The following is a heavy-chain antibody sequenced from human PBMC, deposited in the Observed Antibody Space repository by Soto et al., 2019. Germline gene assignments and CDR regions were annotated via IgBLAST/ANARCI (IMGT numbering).Heavy chain of an antibody. Sequence: ETLSLTCTVSGGSIISYYWSWIRQPPGKGLEWIGYIYYSGSTNYNPSLKSRVTISVDTSKNQFSLKLSSVTAADTAVYYCAREAYSGSYSYWGQGTLVTVSS. V-gene: IGHV4-59*01. J-gene: IGHJ4*02. CDR1: GGSIISYY. CDR3: AREAYSGSYSY. CDR2: IYYSGST. D-gene: IGHD1-26*01.